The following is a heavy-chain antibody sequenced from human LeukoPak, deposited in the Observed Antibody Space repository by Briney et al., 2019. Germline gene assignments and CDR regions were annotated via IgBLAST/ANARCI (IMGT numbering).Heavy chain of an antibody. Sequence: GGSLRLSCAASGFTFTNYEMNWVRQAPGKGLEWVSYISSSGSAIYDADSVKGRFTISRDSVRNSLHLQMNSLRAEDTAVYYCARERGYGYFDSWGQGNLVTVSS. D-gene: IGHD2-15*01. J-gene: IGHJ4*02. CDR2: ISSSGSAI. CDR1: GFTFTNYE. CDR3: ARERGYGYFDS. V-gene: IGHV3-48*03.